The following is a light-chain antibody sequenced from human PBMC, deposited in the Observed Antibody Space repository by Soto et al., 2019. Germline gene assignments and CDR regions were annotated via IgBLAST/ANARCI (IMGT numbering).Light chain of an antibody. CDR2: YAS. CDR1: ESVHSN. V-gene: IGKV3-15*01. CDR3: QHYSNWPPT. Sequence: EMVMTQSPATLSVSPGERVTLSCRASESVHSNLAWYQQKPGQGPSLLIYYASTRVTGVPDRFSGSGSGTEFTLTISSQQSEDFRVYYCQHYSNWPPTFGPGTKVEIK. J-gene: IGKJ3*01.